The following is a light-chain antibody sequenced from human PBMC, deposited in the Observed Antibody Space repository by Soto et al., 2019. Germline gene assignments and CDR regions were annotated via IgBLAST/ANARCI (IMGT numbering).Light chain of an antibody. J-gene: IGLJ1*01. CDR1: SSDIGGYSY. CDR3: SSYTSSSLYV. Sequence: QSALTQPASLSGSPGQSITISCTGTSSDIGGYSYVSWYQQLPGKAPKLMIYDVSDRPSGVSNRFSGSKSGNTASLTISGLQAEDEADYYCSSYTSSSLYVFGTGTKVTVL. CDR2: DVS. V-gene: IGLV2-14*01.